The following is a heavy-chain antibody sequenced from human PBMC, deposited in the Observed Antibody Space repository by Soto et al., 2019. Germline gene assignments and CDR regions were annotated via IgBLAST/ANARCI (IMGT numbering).Heavy chain of an antibody. D-gene: IGHD1-20*01. Sequence: QVQLQESGPGLVKPSQTLSLTCTVSGGSISSGDDFWTWIRQPPGKGLEWIGYIYYSGSTYYNPSLKSRLTMSVDTSKNQVSRKLSSVTAADTAVYYCARDRAKWKDYYYYGMDVWGQGTTVTVSS. CDR1: GGSISSGDDF. V-gene: IGHV4-30-4*01. CDR3: ARDRAKWKDYYYYGMDV. J-gene: IGHJ6*02. CDR2: IYYSGST.